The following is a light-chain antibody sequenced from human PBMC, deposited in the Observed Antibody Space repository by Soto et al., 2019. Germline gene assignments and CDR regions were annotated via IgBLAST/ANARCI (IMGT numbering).Light chain of an antibody. Sequence: DIVMTQSPSTLCVSRGDCAALSCRPSQGVXSNLSWYQQKPGQAPRVLXNSASTRATGIPARLSGSGSGTEFSLTISSPQSEDFAVYYFQQYRDWPPTFGQGTKVDIK. CDR1: QGVXSN. CDR3: QQYRDWPPT. CDR2: SAS. V-gene: IGKV3-15*01. J-gene: IGKJ1*01.